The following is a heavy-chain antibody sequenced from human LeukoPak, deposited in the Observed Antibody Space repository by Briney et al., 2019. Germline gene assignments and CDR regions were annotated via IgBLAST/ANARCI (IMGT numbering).Heavy chain of an antibody. CDR3: AKDSWKQYFLFH. D-gene: IGHD1-1*01. CDR1: GFTFSTYS. V-gene: IGHV3-23*01. Sequence: PGGSLRLSCAASGFTFSTYSMIWVRQAPGKGLGWASTISGSGSSTNYADSVKGRFTITRDNSKNTLYLHMNSLRAEHAALDDCAKDSWKQYFLFHWGQGTLVTVPS. J-gene: IGHJ4*02. CDR2: ISGSGSST.